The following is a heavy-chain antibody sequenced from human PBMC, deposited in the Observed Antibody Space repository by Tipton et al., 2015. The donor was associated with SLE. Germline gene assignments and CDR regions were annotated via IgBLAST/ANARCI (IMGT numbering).Heavy chain of an antibody. CDR3: ARGHGINSWIRYWYFEL. CDR2: FDYSGST. J-gene: IGHJ2*01. Sequence: PSLTCTVSGVSISSSSYYWGWIRQPPGKGLEWIGGFDYSGSTYYNPSLKSRVTISVDTSKTQFSLKLSSETAADTAVYYCARGHGINSWIRYWYFELWGRGPLAAVSS. CDR1: GVSISSSSYY. D-gene: IGHD5-18*01. V-gene: IGHV4-39*07.